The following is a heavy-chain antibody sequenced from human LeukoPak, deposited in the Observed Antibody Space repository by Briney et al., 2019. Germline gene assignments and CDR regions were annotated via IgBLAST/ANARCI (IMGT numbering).Heavy chain of an antibody. CDR1: GFTFSSYA. CDR3: AKALEAPQQLERDIVDAFDI. V-gene: IGHV3-30-3*01. CDR2: ISYDGSNK. J-gene: IGHJ3*02. Sequence: GRSLRLSCAASGFTFSSYAMHWVRQAPGKGLEWVAVISYDGSNKYYADSVKGRFTISRDNSKNTLYLQMNSLRAEDTAVYYCAKALEAPQQLERDIVDAFDIWGQGTMVTVSS. D-gene: IGHD6-13*01.